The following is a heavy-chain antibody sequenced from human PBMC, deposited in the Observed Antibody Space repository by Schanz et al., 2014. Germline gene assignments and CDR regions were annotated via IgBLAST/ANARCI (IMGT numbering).Heavy chain of an antibody. Sequence: EVQLVESGGGLVQPGGSLRVSCAASGFTFRSYWMNWVRQAPGKGLEWVANIKQDGSDKHYVDSVKGRFTISRDNAKKSAYLQMNSLRADDTAVYYCSRGIVGGLDCWGQGTLVTVSS. V-gene: IGHV3-7*01. CDR3: SRGIVGGLDC. CDR1: GFTFRSYW. D-gene: IGHD3-16*01. J-gene: IGHJ4*02. CDR2: IKQDGSDK.